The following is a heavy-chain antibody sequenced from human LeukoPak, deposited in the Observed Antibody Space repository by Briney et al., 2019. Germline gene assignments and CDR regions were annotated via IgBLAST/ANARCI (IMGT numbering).Heavy chain of an antibody. Sequence: KASETLSLTCAVYGGSFSGYYWSWIRQPPGRGLEWIGEINHSGSTNYNPSLKSRVTISVDTSKNQFSLKLSSVTAADTAVYYCARDRREQWLPGRFDPWGQGTLVTVSS. D-gene: IGHD6-19*01. CDR1: GGSFSGYY. J-gene: IGHJ5*02. CDR3: ARDRREQWLPGRFDP. V-gene: IGHV4-34*01. CDR2: INHSGST.